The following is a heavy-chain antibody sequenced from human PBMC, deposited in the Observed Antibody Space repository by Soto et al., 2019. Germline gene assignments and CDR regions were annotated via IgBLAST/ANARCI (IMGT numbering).Heavy chain of an antibody. CDR3: ARGILRGLALGFGY. Sequence: QVQLQQWGARLLKPSETLSLTCAVYGGSCSGYYLSWIRQPPGKGLEWIGEINHSGSSNYNPSLKSRVTISVDTSKNQFSLELNSVTAADTAVYYCARGILRGLALGFGYWGQGTLVPVSS. J-gene: IGHJ4*02. CDR2: INHSGSS. V-gene: IGHV4-34*01. D-gene: IGHD3-9*01. CDR1: GGSCSGYY.